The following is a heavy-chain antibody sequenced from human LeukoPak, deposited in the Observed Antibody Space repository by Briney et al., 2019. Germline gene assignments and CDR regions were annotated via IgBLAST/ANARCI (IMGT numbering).Heavy chain of an antibody. Sequence: SETLSLTCTVSGGSISSYYWSWIRQPPGKGLEWIGYIYYSGSTNYNPSLKSRVTISVDTSKNQFSLKLSSVTAADTAVYYCATQEAYYYEYWGQGTLVTVSS. CDR2: IYYSGST. J-gene: IGHJ4*02. V-gene: IGHV4-59*08. CDR1: GGSISSYY. CDR3: ATQEAYYYEY.